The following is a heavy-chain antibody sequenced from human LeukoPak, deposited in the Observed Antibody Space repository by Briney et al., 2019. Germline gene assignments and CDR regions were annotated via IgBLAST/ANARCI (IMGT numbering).Heavy chain of an antibody. J-gene: IGHJ4*02. CDR2: IYPGDSDT. D-gene: IGHD3-10*01. V-gene: IGHV5-51*01. Sequence: GESLKISCKGSGYSFTNYWIGWVRQMPGKGLEWMGIIYPGDSDTRYSPSFQGQVTISADKSISTAYLQWSSLKASDTAMYYCARVPYYGSGSYYGTFAYWGQGTLVTVSS. CDR3: ARVPYYGSGSYYGTFAY. CDR1: GYSFTNYW.